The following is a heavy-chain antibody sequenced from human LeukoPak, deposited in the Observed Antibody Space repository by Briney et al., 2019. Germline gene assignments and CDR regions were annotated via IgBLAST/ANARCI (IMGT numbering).Heavy chain of an antibody. V-gene: IGHV5-51*01. CDR1: GYSFSSHW. D-gene: IGHD2-21*02. J-gene: IGHJ5*02. Sequence: GESLKISCKGSGYSFSSHWIGWVRQMPGKGLECMGVIYPDDSDTRYSPSFQGQVTISADKSISTAYLQWSSLKASDTAMYYCARLPYCGSDCYPNGFDPWGQGTLVTVSS. CDR3: ARLPYCGSDCYPNGFDP. CDR2: IYPDDSDT.